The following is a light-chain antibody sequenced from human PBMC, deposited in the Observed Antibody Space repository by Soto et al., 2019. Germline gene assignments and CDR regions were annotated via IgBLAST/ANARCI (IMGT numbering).Light chain of an antibody. Sequence: ESVLTQSPGTLSLSPGEKNTLSCRASQSVSSSYLAWYQQKPGQAPRLLIYGASSRATGIPDRFSGSGSGTDFTLTVSRLEPEDFAVYYCQQFGSSSWTFGQGTKVDI. CDR1: QSVSSSY. CDR3: QQFGSSSWT. CDR2: GAS. V-gene: IGKV3-20*01. J-gene: IGKJ1*01.